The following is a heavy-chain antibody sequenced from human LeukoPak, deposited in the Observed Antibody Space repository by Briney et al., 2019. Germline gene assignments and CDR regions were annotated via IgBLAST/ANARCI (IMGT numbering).Heavy chain of an antibody. J-gene: IGHJ6*02. D-gene: IGHD3-10*01. CDR3: ARVHYYGSGKTKYYYYGMDV. CDR1: GGSFSGYY. CDR2: INHSGST. Sequence: SETLSLTCAVYGGSFSGYYWSWIRQPPGKGLEWIGEINHSGSTNYNPSLKSRVTISADTSKNQFSLKLSSVTAADTAVYYCARVHYYGSGKTKYYYYGMDVWGQGTTVTVSS. V-gene: IGHV4-34*01.